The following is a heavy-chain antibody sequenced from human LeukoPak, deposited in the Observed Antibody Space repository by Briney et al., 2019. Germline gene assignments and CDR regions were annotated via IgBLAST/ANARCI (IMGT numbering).Heavy chain of an antibody. J-gene: IGHJ5*02. Sequence: KPSETLSLTCTVSGGSISSYYWSWIRQPPGKGLEWIGYIYYTGSTNYNPSLKSRVTISADTSKNQFSLKLSSVTAADTAVYYCVLVTTGDWFDPWGQGTLVTVSS. CDR3: VLVTTGDWFDP. D-gene: IGHD4-17*01. V-gene: IGHV4-59*08. CDR1: GGSISSYY. CDR2: IYYTGST.